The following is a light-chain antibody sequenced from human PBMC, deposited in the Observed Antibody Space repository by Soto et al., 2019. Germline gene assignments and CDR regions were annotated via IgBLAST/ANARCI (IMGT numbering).Light chain of an antibody. Sequence: QSVLTQPASVSGSPGQSITISCTGTSSTVGGFNVVSWYQQHPGKATKVIIYEGIKRPSGVSNRFSGSNSGSTASLTSSGLQAEDEADYCCCSYVGATTYVFGTGTKVTV. V-gene: IGLV2-23*01. CDR1: SSTVGGFNV. CDR2: EGI. J-gene: IGLJ1*01. CDR3: CSYVGATTYV.